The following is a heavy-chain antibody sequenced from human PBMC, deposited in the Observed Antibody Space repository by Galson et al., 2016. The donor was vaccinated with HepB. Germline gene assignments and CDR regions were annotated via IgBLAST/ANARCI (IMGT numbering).Heavy chain of an antibody. Sequence: ETLSLTCAVSGASINSSNWWTWVRQAPGKGLEWIGEIYHTGTSNNNPSLLSRFTMSIDNSRNRFSLDLNSVTAADTAVYYCARASVVPGARMVFDSWGQGILVTVSS. V-gene: IGHV4-4*02. J-gene: IGHJ5*01. CDR1: GASINSSNW. CDR3: ARASVVPGARMVFDS. D-gene: IGHD2-2*01. CDR2: IYHTGTS.